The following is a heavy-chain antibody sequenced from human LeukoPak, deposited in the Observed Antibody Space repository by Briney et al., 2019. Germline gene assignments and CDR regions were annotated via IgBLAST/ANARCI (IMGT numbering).Heavy chain of an antibody. V-gene: IGHV4-59*01. Sequence: SETLSLTCTVSGGSISSYYWSWIRQPPGKGLGWIGYIYYSGSTNYNPSLKSRVIISVDTSKNQFSLKLSSVTAADTAVYYCAIYSGYDESFDYWGQGTLVTVSS. D-gene: IGHD5-12*01. CDR1: GGSISSYY. CDR3: AIYSGYDESFDY. CDR2: IYYSGST. J-gene: IGHJ4*02.